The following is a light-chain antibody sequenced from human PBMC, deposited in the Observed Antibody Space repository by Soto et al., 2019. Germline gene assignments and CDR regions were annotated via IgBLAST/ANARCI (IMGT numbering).Light chain of an antibody. CDR3: LLSYTGTWV. V-gene: IGLV7-46*01. CDR1: TGAVTTDHY. Sequence: QAVVTQEPSLTVSPGGTVTLTCGSNTGAVTTDHYPYWFQQKPGQAPXXXIXDTXXKXSXXXARXXGSLLGGQAALTLSGXXXXXXXEYXCLLSYTGTWVFGGGTKVTVL. CDR2: DTX. J-gene: IGLJ3*02.